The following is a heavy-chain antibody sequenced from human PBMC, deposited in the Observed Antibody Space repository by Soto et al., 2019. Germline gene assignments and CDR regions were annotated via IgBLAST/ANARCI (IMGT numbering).Heavy chain of an antibody. D-gene: IGHD3-3*01. Sequence: QVQLVQSGAEVKKPGSSVKVSCKASGGTFSSYAISWVRQAPGQGLEWMGGIIPIFGTANSAQKFQGRVTITADESTSTADMELSSLRSEDTAVYYCARVRVRFLEWLGSEGWGQGTMVTVSS. CDR2: IIPIFGTA. CDR3: ARVRVRFLEWLGSEG. J-gene: IGHJ4*02. CDR1: GGTFSSYA. V-gene: IGHV1-69*12.